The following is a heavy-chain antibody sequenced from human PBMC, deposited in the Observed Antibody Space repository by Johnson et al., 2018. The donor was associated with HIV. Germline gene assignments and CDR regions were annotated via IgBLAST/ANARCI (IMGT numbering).Heavy chain of an antibody. CDR1: GFTFSSYG. CDR2: ISYDGSNK. V-gene: IGHV3-30*18. Sequence: QVQLVESGGGVVQPGRSLRLSCAASGFTFSSYGMHWVRQAPCKGLEWVAVISYDGSNKYYADSVKGRFTISRDNSKNTLYLQMNSLRAEDTALYYCAKGGIATRFLDIWGQGTVVTVSS. CDR3: AKGGIATRFLDI. J-gene: IGHJ3*02. D-gene: IGHD6-6*01.